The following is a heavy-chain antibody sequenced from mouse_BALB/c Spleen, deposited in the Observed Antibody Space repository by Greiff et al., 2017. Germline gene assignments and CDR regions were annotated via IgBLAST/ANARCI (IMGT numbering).Heavy chain of an antibody. CDR1: GFSLTSYG. Sequence: VQLVESGPSLVQPSQSLSITCTVSGFSLTSYGVHWVRQSPGKGLEWLGVIWRGGSTDYNAAFMSRLSITKDNSKSQVFFKMNSLQADDTAIYYCAKSFITTSPFAYWGQGTLVTVSA. J-gene: IGHJ3*01. CDR3: AKSFITTSPFAY. V-gene: IGHV2-5-1*01. D-gene: IGHD1-1*01. CDR2: IWRGGST.